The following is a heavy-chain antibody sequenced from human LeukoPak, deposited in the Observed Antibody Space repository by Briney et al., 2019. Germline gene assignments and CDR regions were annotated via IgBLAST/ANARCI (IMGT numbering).Heavy chain of an antibody. D-gene: IGHD6-13*01. CDR1: GGSFSGYY. Sequence: PSETLSLTCAVYGGSFSGYYWSWIRQPPGKGLEWIGEINNSGSSNYNPSLKSRVTISVDTSKNQFSPKLSSVTAADTAVYYCARGRGDSISWYHLDNWGQGTLVTVSS. V-gene: IGHV4-34*01. CDR2: INNSGSS. CDR3: ARGRGDSISWYHLDN. J-gene: IGHJ4*02.